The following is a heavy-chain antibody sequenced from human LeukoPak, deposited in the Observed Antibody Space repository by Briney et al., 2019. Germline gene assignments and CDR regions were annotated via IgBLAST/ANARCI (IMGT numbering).Heavy chain of an antibody. Sequence: TSETLSLTCTVSGGSISSDYWSWIRQPPGKGLEWIGYIYYRGSTNYNPSLKSRVTISVDTSKNQFSLKLSSVTAADTALYYCARLSGYSSGHYYSDYWGQGTLVTVPS. CDR3: ARLSGYSSGHYYSDY. CDR1: GGSISSDY. CDR2: IYYRGST. V-gene: IGHV4-59*01. J-gene: IGHJ4*02. D-gene: IGHD3-22*01.